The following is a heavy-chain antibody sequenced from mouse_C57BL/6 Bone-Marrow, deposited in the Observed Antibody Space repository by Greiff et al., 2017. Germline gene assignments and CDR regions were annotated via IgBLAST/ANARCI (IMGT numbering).Heavy chain of an antibody. Sequence: VKLQESGAELARPGASVKLSCKASGYTFTSYGISWVKQRTGQGLEWIGEIYPRSGNTYYNEKFKGKATLTADKSSSTAYMELRSLTSEDSAVYFCARWCYDGYYDYAMDYWGQGTSVTVSS. CDR2: IYPRSGNT. J-gene: IGHJ4*01. CDR1: GYTFTSYG. CDR3: ARWCYDGYYDYAMDY. V-gene: IGHV1-81*01. D-gene: IGHD2-3*01.